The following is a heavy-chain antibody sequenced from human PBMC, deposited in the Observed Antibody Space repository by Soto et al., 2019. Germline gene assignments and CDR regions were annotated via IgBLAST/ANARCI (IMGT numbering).Heavy chain of an antibody. Sequence: SETLSLTCAVYGGSFSGYYWSWIRQPPGKGLEWIGEINHSGSTYYNPSLKSRVTISVDTSKNQFSLKLSSVTAADTAVYYCATIHSSSWTGYYYYGMDVWGQGTTVTVSS. CDR3: ATIHSSSWTGYYYYGMDV. D-gene: IGHD6-13*01. V-gene: IGHV4-34*09. CDR1: GGSFSGYY. J-gene: IGHJ6*02. CDR2: INHSGST.